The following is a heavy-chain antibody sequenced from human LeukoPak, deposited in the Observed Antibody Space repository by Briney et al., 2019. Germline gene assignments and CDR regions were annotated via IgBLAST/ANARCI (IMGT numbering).Heavy chain of an antibody. Sequence: PGGSLRLSCAASGFTFSSYAMHWVRQAPGKGLERVAVISYDGSNKYYADSVKGRFTISRDNSKNTLYLQMNSLRAEDTAVYYCARSPDCGGDCFPFDYWGQGTLVTVSS. J-gene: IGHJ4*02. CDR1: GFTFSSYA. CDR2: ISYDGSNK. CDR3: ARSPDCGGDCFPFDY. V-gene: IGHV3-30-3*01. D-gene: IGHD2-21*02.